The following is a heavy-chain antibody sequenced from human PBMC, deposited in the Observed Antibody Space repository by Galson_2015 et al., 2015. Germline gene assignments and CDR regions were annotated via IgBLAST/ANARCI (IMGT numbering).Heavy chain of an antibody. CDR1: GFTFSSSR. CDR2: ISPGSATL. CDR3: AKTSGWNWDS. J-gene: IGHJ5*01. V-gene: IGHV3-48*02. D-gene: IGHD6-19*01. Sequence: SLRLSCAASGFTFSSSRMNWVRQAPGKGPEWVAYISPGSATLFYADAVQGRFVVSRDNAMNSLYLDMGSLRDDDTAMYYCAKTSGWNWDSWGQGTLVTVSS.